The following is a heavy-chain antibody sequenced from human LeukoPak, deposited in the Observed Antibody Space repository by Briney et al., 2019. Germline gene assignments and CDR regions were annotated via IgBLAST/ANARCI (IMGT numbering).Heavy chain of an antibody. CDR2: ISKSSSTI. CDR3: ARDSGYYDILTGYLDP. V-gene: IGHV3-48*01. Sequence: PGGSLRLSCAASGFTFSGYSMNWVRQAPGKGLEWVSYISKSSSTIYYADSVKGRFTISRDNAKNSLYLQMNSLRAEDTAVYYCARDSGYYDILTGYLDPWGQGTLVTVSS. CDR1: GFTFSGYS. D-gene: IGHD3-9*01. J-gene: IGHJ5*02.